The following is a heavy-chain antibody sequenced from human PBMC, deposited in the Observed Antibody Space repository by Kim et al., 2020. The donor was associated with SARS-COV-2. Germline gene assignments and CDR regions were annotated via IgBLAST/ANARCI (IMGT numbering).Heavy chain of an antibody. J-gene: IGHJ4*02. D-gene: IGHD5-12*01. Sequence: SETLSLTCTVSGGSISSYYWSWIRQPPGKGLEWIGYVYNSGTSYNPSLKSRVTMSVDTTKNQFSLKLTSVTAADTAVFYCARRDGYKSIDYWGQGTLVTV. CDR2: VYNSGT. CDR3: ARRDGYKSIDY. V-gene: IGHV4-59*08. CDR1: GGSISSYY.